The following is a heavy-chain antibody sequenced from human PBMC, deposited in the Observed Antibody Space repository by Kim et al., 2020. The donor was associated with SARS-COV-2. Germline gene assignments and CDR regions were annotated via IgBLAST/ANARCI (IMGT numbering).Heavy chain of an antibody. CDR2: ISYDGTNK. CDR1: GFSFSSYA. V-gene: IGHV3-30*04. CDR3: ARDRSNWPYYYCDL. Sequence: GGSLRLSCAASGFSFSSYAIHWVRQAPGKGLEWVAVISYDGTNKYYGDSVKGRSTISRDNSKNTLYLQMNSLRAEDTAVYFCARDRSNWPYYYCDLWGRGALVTVSS. J-gene: IGHJ2*01. D-gene: IGHD1-1*01.